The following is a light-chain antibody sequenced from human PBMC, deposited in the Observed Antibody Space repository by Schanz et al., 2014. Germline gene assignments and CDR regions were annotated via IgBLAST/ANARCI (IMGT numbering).Light chain of an antibody. J-gene: IGLJ3*02. CDR1: SSDVGGYDY. Sequence: QSALTQPASVSGSPGQPITISCTGTSSDVGGYDYVSWYQQHPGKAPKLMIYDVSDRPSGVSNRFSGSKSGNTASLTISGLQAEDDADYYCCSYTSSSTWVFGGRTKLTVL. CDR2: DVS. V-gene: IGLV2-14*01. CDR3: CSYTSSSTWV.